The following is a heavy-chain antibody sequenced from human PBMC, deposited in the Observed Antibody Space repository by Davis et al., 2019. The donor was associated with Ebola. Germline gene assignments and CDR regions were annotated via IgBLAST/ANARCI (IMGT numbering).Heavy chain of an antibody. Sequence: SETLSLTCTVSGGSISSGGYYWSWIRQHPGKGLEWIGYIYYSGSTYYNPSLKSRVTISVDTSKNQFSLKLSSVTAADTAVYYCARDTLINDFWSGSLGYYGMDVWGQGTTVTVSS. V-gene: IGHV4-31*03. D-gene: IGHD3-3*01. J-gene: IGHJ6*02. CDR2: IYYSGST. CDR3: ARDTLINDFWSGSLGYYGMDV. CDR1: GGSISSGGYY.